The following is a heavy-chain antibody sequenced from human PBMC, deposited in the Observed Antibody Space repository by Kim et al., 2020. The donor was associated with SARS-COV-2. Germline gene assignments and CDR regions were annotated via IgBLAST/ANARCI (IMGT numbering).Heavy chain of an antibody. CDR1: GFTFDDYA. Sequence: GGSLRLSCAASGFTFDDYAMHWVRQAPGKGLEWVSGISWNSGSIGYADSVKGRFTISRDNAKNSLYLQMNSLRAEDTALYYCAKDIGYGGNLIDYWCQGT. CDR3: AKDIGYGGNLIDY. J-gene: IGHJ4*02. V-gene: IGHV3-9*01. CDR2: ISWNSGSI. D-gene: IGHD2-15*01.